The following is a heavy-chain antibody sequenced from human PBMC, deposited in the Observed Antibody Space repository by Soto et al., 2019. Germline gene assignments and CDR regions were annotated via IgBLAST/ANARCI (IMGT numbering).Heavy chain of an antibody. J-gene: IGHJ6*02. D-gene: IGHD6-19*01. CDR2: FDPEDGET. V-gene: IGHV1-24*01. CDR1: GYTLTELS. CDR3: ARARRAGYSSGPYYYYGMDV. Sequence: ASVKVSCKVSGYTLTELSMHWVRQAPGKGLEWMGGFDPEDGETIYAQKFQGWVTMTRDTSISTAYMELSRLRSDDTAVYYCARARRAGYSSGPYYYYGMDVWGQGTTVTVSS.